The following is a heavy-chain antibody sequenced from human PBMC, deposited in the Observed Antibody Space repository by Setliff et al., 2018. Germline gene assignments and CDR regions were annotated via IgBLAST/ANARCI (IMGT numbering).Heavy chain of an antibody. CDR3: AKHGSYFDY. CDR2: IYHSGST. V-gene: IGHV4-38-2*02. J-gene: IGHJ4*02. Sequence: KPSETLFLTCTVSGYSISNDYFWGWIRQPPGKGLEWIGSIYHSGSTSYYPSLKSRVTISVDTSKNQFPLNLSSVTAADTAVYYCAKHGSYFDYWGQGTLGTVST. D-gene: IGHD2-2*03. CDR1: GYSISNDYF.